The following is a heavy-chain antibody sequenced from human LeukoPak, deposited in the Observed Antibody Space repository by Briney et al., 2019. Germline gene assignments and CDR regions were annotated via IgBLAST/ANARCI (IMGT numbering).Heavy chain of an antibody. V-gene: IGHV3-74*01. J-gene: IGHJ4*02. Sequence: GGSLTLSCAASGFTFSSYWEHCVRQAPGEGLVWVSRIASDGSSTTYADSVKGRFSISRDNTKNTWSLEMNSLRAEDTAVYYCVVGGSPGYWGQGTLVTVSS. CDR1: GFTFSSYW. D-gene: IGHD2-15*01. CDR3: VVGGSPGY. CDR2: IASDGSST.